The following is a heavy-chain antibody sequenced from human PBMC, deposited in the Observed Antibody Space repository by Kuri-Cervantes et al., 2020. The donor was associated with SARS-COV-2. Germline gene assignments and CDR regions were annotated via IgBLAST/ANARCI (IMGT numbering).Heavy chain of an antibody. CDR2: INHSGST. D-gene: IGHD1-7*01. CDR1: GGSFSSHY. CDR3: ARHRHWNSGDAFDI. V-gene: IGHV4-34*01. J-gene: IGHJ3*02. Sequence: SETLSLTCAVYGGSFSSHYWSWIRQPPGKGLEWIGEINHSGSTNYNPSLKSRVTISVDMSDNQFSLKVTSVTAADTAVYYCARHRHWNSGDAFDIWGQGTMVTVSS.